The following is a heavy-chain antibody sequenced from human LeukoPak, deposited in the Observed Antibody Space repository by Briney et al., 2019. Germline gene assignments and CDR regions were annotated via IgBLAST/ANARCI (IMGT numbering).Heavy chain of an antibody. CDR2: TYYRSKWTS. J-gene: IGHJ4*02. D-gene: IGHD1/OR15-1a*01. V-gene: IGHV6-1*01. CDR3: ARKGTVTTPFDY. CDR1: GDSVSSNSAA. Sequence: SQTLSLTCAISGDSVSSNSAAWNWIRQSPSRGLEWLGRTYYRSKWTSDYAVSVKSRTTINADTSKNQFSLQVNSVTPEDTAVYYCARKGTVTTPFDYWGQGILVTVSS.